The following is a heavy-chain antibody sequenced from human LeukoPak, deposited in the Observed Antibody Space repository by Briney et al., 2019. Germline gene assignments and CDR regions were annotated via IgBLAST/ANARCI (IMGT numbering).Heavy chain of an antibody. J-gene: IGHJ4*02. CDR1: GGSISSSSYY. CDR2: IYYSGST. D-gene: IGHD2-2*01. Sequence: SETLSLTCTVSGGSISSSSYYWGWIRQPPGKGLEWIGSIYYSGSTYYNPSLKSRVTISVDTSKNQFSLKLSSVTAADTAVYYCTVVVVPAAKLWSGYYTGTPIDYWGQGTLVTVSS. CDR3: TVVVVPAAKLWSGYYTGTPIDY. V-gene: IGHV4-39*07.